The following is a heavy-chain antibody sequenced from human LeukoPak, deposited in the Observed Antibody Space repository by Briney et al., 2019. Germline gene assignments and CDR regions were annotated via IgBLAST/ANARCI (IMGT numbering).Heavy chain of an antibody. J-gene: IGHJ2*01. V-gene: IGHV6-1*01. CDR1: GDSVSSNSAA. D-gene: IGHD1-1*01. CDR2: TYYRSKWYS. Sequence: SQTLSLTCAISGDSVSSNSAAWNWIRQSPSRGLEWLGRTYYRSKWYSEYAVSVKSRITINPDTSRNQISLQLKSVTPEDTAIYYCARTTGYFDLWGRGTLVTVSS. CDR3: ARTTGYFDL.